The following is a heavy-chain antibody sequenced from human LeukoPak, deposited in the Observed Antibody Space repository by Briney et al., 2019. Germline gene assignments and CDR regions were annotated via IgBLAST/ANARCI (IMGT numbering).Heavy chain of an antibody. Sequence: PGGSLRLSCAASGFTFSSYEMNWVRQASGKGLEWVSYISGSGSTIYYADSVKGRFTISRDNAKNSLYLQMNSLRAEDTAVYYCARDYSGYDWIDCWGQGTLVTVSS. V-gene: IGHV3-48*03. CDR2: ISGSGSTI. J-gene: IGHJ4*02. CDR1: GFTFSSYE. D-gene: IGHD5-12*01. CDR3: ARDYSGYDWIDC.